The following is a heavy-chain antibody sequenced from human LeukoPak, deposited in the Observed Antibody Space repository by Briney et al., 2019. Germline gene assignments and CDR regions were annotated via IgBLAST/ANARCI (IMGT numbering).Heavy chain of an antibody. D-gene: IGHD3-3*02. V-gene: IGHV3-21*01. CDR3: AREISRTGAFDI. CDR1: GFTFSSYS. J-gene: IGHJ3*02. CDR2: ISSSRSDI. Sequence: GGSLRLSCAASGFTFSSYSMKWVRQAPGKGREWVSSISSSRSDIYYADSVKGRFTISRDNSKTPLYLQMNSLRAEDTAVYYCAREISRTGAFDIWGQGTMVTVSS.